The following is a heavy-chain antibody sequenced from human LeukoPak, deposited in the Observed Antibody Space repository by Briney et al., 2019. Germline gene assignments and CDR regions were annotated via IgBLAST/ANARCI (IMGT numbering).Heavy chain of an antibody. CDR3: ASRAAAGTRLYWYFDL. Sequence: SVKVSCKASGGTLSSYAISWVRQAPGQGLEWMGGIIPIFGTANYAQKFQGRVTITADKSTSTAYMELSSLRSEDTAVYYCASRAAAGTRLYWYFDLWGRGTLVTVSS. J-gene: IGHJ2*01. CDR2: IIPIFGTA. V-gene: IGHV1-69*06. CDR1: GGTLSSYA. D-gene: IGHD6-13*01.